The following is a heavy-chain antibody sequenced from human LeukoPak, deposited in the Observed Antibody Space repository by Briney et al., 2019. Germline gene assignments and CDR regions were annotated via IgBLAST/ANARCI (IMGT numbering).Heavy chain of an antibody. D-gene: IGHD1-26*01. J-gene: IGHJ3*02. CDR1: GGSISSYY. Sequence: SETLSLTCTVSGGSISSYYWSWTRQPPGKGLEWIGYIYYSGSTNYNPSLKSRVTISVDKSKNQFSLKLSSVTAADTAVYYCARVSSVGATTVAFDIWGQGTMVTVSS. V-gene: IGHV4-59*12. CDR2: IYYSGST. CDR3: ARVSSVGATTVAFDI.